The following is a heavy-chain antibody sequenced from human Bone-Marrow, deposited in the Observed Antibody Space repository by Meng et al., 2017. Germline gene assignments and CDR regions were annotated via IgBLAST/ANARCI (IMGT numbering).Heavy chain of an antibody. Sequence: QLVHALTKVKKSWIAFKLYSNTSRYTLTSYCMNWVQEAPGQGLEWMGIINPSGGSTSYSQKFHGIVTMTTATTTSTVYMELSSLRSEDTSVYYCARETTRVWWFDPWGQGTLVTVSS. J-gene: IGHJ5*02. D-gene: IGHD1-1*01. CDR3: ARETTRVWWFDP. CDR2: INPSGGST. V-gene: IGHV1-46*01. CDR1: RYTLTSYC.